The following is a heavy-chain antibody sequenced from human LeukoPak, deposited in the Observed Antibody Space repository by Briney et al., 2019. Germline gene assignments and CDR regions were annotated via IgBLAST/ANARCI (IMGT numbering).Heavy chain of an antibody. CDR2: ISSSSSYI. CDR1: GFTFSSYS. Sequence: GGSLRLSCAASGFTFSSYSMNWVRQAPGKGLEWVSSISSSSSYIYYADSVKGRFTISRDNAKSSLYLQMNSLRAEDTAVYYCARASGIAVAGTRAADPSFDYWGQGTLVTVSS. CDR3: ARASGIAVAGTRAADPSFDY. J-gene: IGHJ4*02. V-gene: IGHV3-21*01. D-gene: IGHD6-19*01.